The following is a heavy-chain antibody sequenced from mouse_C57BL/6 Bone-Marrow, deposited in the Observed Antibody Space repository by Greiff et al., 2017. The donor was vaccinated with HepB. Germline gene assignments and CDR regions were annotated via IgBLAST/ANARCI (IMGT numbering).Heavy chain of an antibody. CDR3: ARWGFLYYFDY. Sequence: EVKVVESEGGLVQPGSSMKLSCTASGFTFSDYYMAWVRQVPEKGLEWVANINYDGSSTYYLDSLKSRFIISRDNAKNILYLQMSSLKSEDTATYYCARWGFLYYFDYWGQGTTLTVSS. CDR1: GFTFSDYY. V-gene: IGHV5-16*01. J-gene: IGHJ2*01. CDR2: INYDGSST.